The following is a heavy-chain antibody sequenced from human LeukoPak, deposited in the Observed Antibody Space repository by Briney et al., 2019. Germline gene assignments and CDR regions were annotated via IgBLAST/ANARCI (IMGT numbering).Heavy chain of an antibody. Sequence: PSETLSLTCAVSGYSISSGYYWGWIRQPPGKGLERIGSIYHSGSTYYNPSLKSRVTISVDTSKNQFSLKLSSVTAADTAVYYCARELLRYFDWLSGGPNDAFDIWGQGTMVTVSS. J-gene: IGHJ3*02. CDR3: ARELLRYFDWLSGGPNDAFDI. V-gene: IGHV4-38-2*02. CDR2: IYHSGST. D-gene: IGHD3-9*01. CDR1: GYSISSGYY.